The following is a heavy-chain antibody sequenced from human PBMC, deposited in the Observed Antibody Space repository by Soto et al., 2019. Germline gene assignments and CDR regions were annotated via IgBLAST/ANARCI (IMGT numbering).Heavy chain of an antibody. D-gene: IGHD2-15*01. CDR3: AKDGGRYNLN. CDR2: ISGSGGSHI. Sequence: PGGSLRLSCAASGFTFSSYAMSWVRQAPGKGLEWVSGISGSGGSHIFYADSVKGRFTISRDNAKNSLYLQMNSLRAEDTAVYYCAKDGGRYNLNWGQGTLVTVSS. J-gene: IGHJ4*02. V-gene: IGHV3-23*01. CDR1: GFTFSSYA.